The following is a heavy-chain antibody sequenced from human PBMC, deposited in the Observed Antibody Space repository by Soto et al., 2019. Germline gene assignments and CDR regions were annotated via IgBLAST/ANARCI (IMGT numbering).Heavy chain of an antibody. CDR3: ATYYYDSSGYGPRY. V-gene: IGHV1-69*10. J-gene: IGHJ4*02. D-gene: IGHD3-22*01. CDR2: FISLLVTT. CDR1: GYTFTSYA. Sequence: GASVKVSCKASGYTFTSYAMHWVRQAPGQRLECMGWFISLLVTTKYAQKFQGRVTITADKSTSTAYMELSSLRSEDTAVYYCATYYYDSSGYGPRYWGQGTLVTVSS.